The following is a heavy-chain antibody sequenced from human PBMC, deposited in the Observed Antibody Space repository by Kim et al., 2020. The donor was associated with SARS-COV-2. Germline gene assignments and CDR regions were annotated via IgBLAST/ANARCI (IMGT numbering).Heavy chain of an antibody. CDR3: ARVFWSGYYPDY. J-gene: IGHJ4*02. CDR2: ISSRSSTI. CDR1: GFTFSSYS. D-gene: IGHD3-3*01. V-gene: IGHV3-48*02. Sequence: GGSLRLSCAASGFTFSSYSMNWVRQAPGKGLEWVSYISSRSSTIYYAHSVKGRFTISRDNAKNSLYLQMNSLRDEDTAVYYCARVFWSGYYPDYWGQGTLVTVSS.